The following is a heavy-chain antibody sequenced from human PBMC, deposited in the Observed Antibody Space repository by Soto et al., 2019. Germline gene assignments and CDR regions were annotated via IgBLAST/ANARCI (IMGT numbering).Heavy chain of an antibody. V-gene: IGHV3-15*07. CDR1: GFTFSNAW. Sequence: EVQLVESGGGLVKPGGSLRLSCAASGFTFSNAWMNWVRQAPGKGLEWVGRIKSKTDGGTTDYAAPVKGRFTISRDDSKNTLYLKMNSLKTEDTAVYYCTTVREGIVVVINRKPYYYYGMDVWGQGTTVTVSS. J-gene: IGHJ6*02. CDR2: IKSKTDGGTT. CDR3: TTVREGIVVVINRKPYYYYGMDV. D-gene: IGHD3-22*01.